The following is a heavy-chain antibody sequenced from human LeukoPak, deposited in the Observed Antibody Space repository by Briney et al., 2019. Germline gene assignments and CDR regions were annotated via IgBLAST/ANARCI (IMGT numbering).Heavy chain of an antibody. CDR2: IYYSGST. CDR1: GGSISSGDYY. D-gene: IGHD3-22*01. CDR3: ARGGGIYYDSSGYRSWDY. J-gene: IGHJ4*02. V-gene: IGHV4-30-4*01. Sequence: SETLSLTCTVSGGSISSGDYYWSWIRQPPGKGLEWIGYIYYSGSTYYNPSLKSRVTISVDTSKNQFSLKLSSVTAADTAVYYCARGGGIYYDSSGYRSWDYWGQGTLVTVSS.